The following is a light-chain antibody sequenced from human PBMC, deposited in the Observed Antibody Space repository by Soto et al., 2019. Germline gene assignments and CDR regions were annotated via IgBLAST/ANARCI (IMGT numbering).Light chain of an antibody. CDR3: QAWDTRTARVV. CDR1: KLGDKS. CDR2: QDT. V-gene: IGLV3-1*01. J-gene: IGLJ2*01. Sequence: SYELTQPPSVSVSPGQTASIACSGNKLGDKSAGWYQQKPRQSPVLVIYQDTKRPSGIPERLSGSSSGNTATLTISGTQAMDEADYYCQAWDTRTARVVFGGGTKLTVL.